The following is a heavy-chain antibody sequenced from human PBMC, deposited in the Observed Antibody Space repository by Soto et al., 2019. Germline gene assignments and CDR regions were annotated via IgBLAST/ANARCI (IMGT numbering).Heavy chain of an antibody. D-gene: IGHD6-13*01. CDR2: IFYSGST. J-gene: IGHJ4*02. V-gene: IGHV4-30-4*02. CDR1: GGSISSGNHY. CDR3: ARGDSSSWYFDH. Sequence: SETLSLTCTVSGGSISSGNHYWNWIRQLPGKGLEWIGHIFYSGSTYYNPSLKSRLTISVDTSKNQFSLKLSSVTAADTAVYYCARGDSSSWYFDHWGQGTLVTVSS.